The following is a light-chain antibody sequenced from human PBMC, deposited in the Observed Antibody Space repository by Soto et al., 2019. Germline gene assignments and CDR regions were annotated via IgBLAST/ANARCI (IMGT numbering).Light chain of an antibody. CDR2: SAS. Sequence: ERVMTQSPATLSVSPGERATLSCRASQSISTELAWYQQKPGQPPRLLIYSASTRATGVPARFTGSGSGSGFTLTISGLQSEDFAVYYCQEGHNWPLTFGQGTRLEI. J-gene: IGKJ2*01. CDR3: QEGHNWPLT. CDR1: QSISTE. V-gene: IGKV3-15*01.